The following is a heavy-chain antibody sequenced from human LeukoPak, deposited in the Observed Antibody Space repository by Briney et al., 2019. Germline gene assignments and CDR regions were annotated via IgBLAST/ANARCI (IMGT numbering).Heavy chain of an antibody. CDR1: GYTFTSYG. Sequence: ASVKVSCKASGYTFTSYGISWVRQAPGQGLEWMGIINPSDDSTSYAQKFQGRLTMTRDTSTSAVYMELSSLRSEDTALYYCARGPHSSSWPDIPRDYWGQGTLLTVSS. D-gene: IGHD6-13*01. J-gene: IGHJ4*02. V-gene: IGHV1-46*01. CDR3: ARGPHSSSWPDIPRDY. CDR2: INPSDDST.